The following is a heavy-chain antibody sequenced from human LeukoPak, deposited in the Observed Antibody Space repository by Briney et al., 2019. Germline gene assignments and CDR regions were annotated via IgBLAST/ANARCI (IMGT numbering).Heavy chain of an antibody. D-gene: IGHD5-24*01. CDR1: GFTFDDYG. J-gene: IGHJ4*02. CDR3: AKDTSRDGYNYGFDY. V-gene: IGHV3-20*04. Sequence: GGSLRLSCAASGFTFDDYGMSWVRQAPGKGLEWVSGINWNGGSTGYADSVKGRFTISRDNAKNSLYLQMNSLRAEDMALYYCAKDTSRDGYNYGFDYWGQRTLVTVSS. CDR2: INWNGGST.